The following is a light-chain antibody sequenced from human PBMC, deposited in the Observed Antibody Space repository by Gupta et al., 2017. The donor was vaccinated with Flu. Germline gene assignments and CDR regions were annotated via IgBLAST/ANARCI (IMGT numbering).Light chain of an antibody. CDR3: MQARQRYS. J-gene: IGKJ2*03. CDR1: QSLLHSNGYNY. Sequence: DIVMTQSPLSLPVTPGEPASISCRSSQSLLHSNGYNYLDWYLQKPGQSTQLLIDLGSNRAAGVPDRFSGSGSGTDFTLKISRVEAEDVGVYHCMQARQRYSFGQGTKLEIK. CDR2: LGS. V-gene: IGKV2-28*01.